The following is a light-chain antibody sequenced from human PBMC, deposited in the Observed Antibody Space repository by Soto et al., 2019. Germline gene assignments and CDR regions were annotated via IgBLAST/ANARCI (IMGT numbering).Light chain of an antibody. CDR3: SSYTDSSNYV. CDR1: SSDLAIYNY. Sequence: QSALTQPASVSGSPGQSITISCTGTSSDLAIYNYVSWYHQQPGKAPKLMIYQGTNRPSGVSNRFSGSRSGNTASLTSSGLQAEEEADYYCSSYTDSSNYVFGTGTKLTVL. J-gene: IGLJ1*01. V-gene: IGLV2-14*01. CDR2: QGT.